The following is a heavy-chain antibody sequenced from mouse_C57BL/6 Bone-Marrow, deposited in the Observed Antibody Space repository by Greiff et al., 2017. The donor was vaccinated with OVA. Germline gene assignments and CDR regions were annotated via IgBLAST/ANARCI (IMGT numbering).Heavy chain of an antibody. CDR1: GFTFSSYA. V-gene: IGHV5-4*01. D-gene: IGHD1-1*01. CDR2: ISDGGSYT. J-gene: IGHJ1*03. CDR3: ARDLYYGSSHWYFDV. Sequence: EVQVVESGGGLVKPGGSLKLSCAASGFTFSSYAMSWVRQTPEKRLEWVATISDGGSYTYYPDNVKGRFTISRDNAKNNLYLQMSHLKSEDTAMYYCARDLYYGSSHWYFDVWGTGTTVTVSS.